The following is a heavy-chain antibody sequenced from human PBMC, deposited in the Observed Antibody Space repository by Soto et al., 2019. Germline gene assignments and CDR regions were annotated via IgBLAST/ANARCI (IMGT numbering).Heavy chain of an antibody. V-gene: IGHV1-69*12. CDR1: GGTFSSYA. J-gene: IGHJ6*02. D-gene: IGHD2-15*01. CDR2: IIPIFGTA. CDR3: ARGYIVVVVAANYYYYGMDV. Sequence: QVQLVQSGAEVKKPGSSVKVSCKASGGTFSSYAISWVRQAPGQGLEWMGGIIPIFGTANYAQKFQGRVTITADESTSTAYMELSSLRSEDTAVYYCARGYIVVVVAANYYYYGMDVWGQGTTVTVSS.